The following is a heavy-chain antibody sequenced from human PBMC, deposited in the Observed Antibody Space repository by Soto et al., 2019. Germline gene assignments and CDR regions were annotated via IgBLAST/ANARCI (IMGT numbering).Heavy chain of an antibody. CDR3: ARDPPHGGTSSWDADS. V-gene: IGHV3-21*01. J-gene: IGHJ4*02. CDR2: ISSSGTFK. Sequence: GGSLRLSCEASGFIFTTNSMNWVRQVPGKGLQWLSSISSSGTFKSYGDSVKGRFTISRDNAKNSLFLQMNSLSGEDTGLYYCARDPPHGGTSSWDADSWGPGTLVTVSP. CDR1: GFIFTTNS. D-gene: IGHD2-15*01.